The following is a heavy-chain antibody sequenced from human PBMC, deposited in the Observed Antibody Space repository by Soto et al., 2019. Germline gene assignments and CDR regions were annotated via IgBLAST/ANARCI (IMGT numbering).Heavy chain of an antibody. J-gene: IGHJ4*01. CDR2: INSISSNI. D-gene: IGHD3-10*01. CDR1: GFTFNSCS. V-gene: IGHV3-48*02. Sequence: GGSLRLSCAASGFTFNSCSMNWGLQAPGKGLEWVSYINSISSNIFYADSVKGRFTTSRDNAKNSLYLQMNSLRDEDTAVYYCARDLYYYGSGSGYFDYWGQGIQVTVSS. CDR3: ARDLYYYGSGSGYFDY.